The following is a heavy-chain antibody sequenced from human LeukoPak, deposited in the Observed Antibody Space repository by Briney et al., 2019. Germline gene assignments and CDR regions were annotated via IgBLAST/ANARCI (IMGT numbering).Heavy chain of an antibody. CDR2: IKQDGSEK. D-gene: IGHD5-18*01. CDR1: GFTFSSYW. V-gene: IGHV3-7*01. J-gene: IGHJ4*02. Sequence: PGGSLRLSCAASGFTFSSYWMSWVRQAPGKGLEWVANIKQDGSEKYYVDSVKGRFTISRDNAKKSLYLQMSSLRAEDTAVYYCAGYSYGSMLFDYWGQGTLVTVSS. CDR3: AGYSYGSMLFDY.